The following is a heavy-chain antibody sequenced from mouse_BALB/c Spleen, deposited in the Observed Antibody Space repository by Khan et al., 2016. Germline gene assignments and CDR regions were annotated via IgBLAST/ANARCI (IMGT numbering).Heavy chain of an antibody. CDR1: GYSITSDYA. CDR3: TRSPTATRYFDV. D-gene: IGHD1-2*01. V-gene: IGHV3-2*02. CDR2: IRYSGST. J-gene: IGHJ1*01. Sequence: EVQLVESGPGLVKPSQSLSLTCTVTGYSITSDYAWNWIRQFPGNKLEWMGYIRYSGSTTYNPSLKSRISITRDTSKNPFFLQFYSVTTEDTATYYCTRSPTATRYFDVWGAGTTVTVSS.